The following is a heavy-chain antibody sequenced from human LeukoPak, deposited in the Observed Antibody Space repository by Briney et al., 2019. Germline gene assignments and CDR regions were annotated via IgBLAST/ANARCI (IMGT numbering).Heavy chain of an antibody. V-gene: IGHV3-23*01. CDR2: VSGIGDKP. Sequence: PGGSLRLSCAASGFTFSNYAMSWVRQAPGKGLELVSAVSGIGDKPYYADSVKGRFTISRDNSKNTLYLQMSSLRAEDTALYYCAKDHYGGNPRTNYYYYMDVWGKGTTVTVSS. D-gene: IGHD4/OR15-4a*01. CDR3: AKDHYGGNPRTNYYYYMDV. CDR1: GFTFSNYA. J-gene: IGHJ6*03.